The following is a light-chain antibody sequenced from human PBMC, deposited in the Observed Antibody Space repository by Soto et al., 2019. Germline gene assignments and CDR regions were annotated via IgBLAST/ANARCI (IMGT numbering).Light chain of an antibody. V-gene: IGLV2-14*03. CDR3: SSYRSSRTFEV. J-gene: IGLJ2*01. CDR1: SSDVGGYNY. CDR2: DVS. Sequence: HSVLTQPASVSGSPGQSITISCTGTSSDVGGYNYVSWYQQHPGKAPKLMIYDVSNRPSGVSNRFSGSKSGNTASLTISGLQAEDEADYYCSSYRSSRTFEVFGGGTKVTVL.